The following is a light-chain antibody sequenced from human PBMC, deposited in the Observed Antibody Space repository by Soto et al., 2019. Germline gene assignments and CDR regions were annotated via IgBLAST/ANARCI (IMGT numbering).Light chain of an antibody. CDR2: DAS. Sequence: EIVLTQSPGTLSLSPGARATLSCRASQSVFSSYLAWYQQKPGQAPRLLIYDASNRAPGIPARFSGSGSGTDFTLTISSLEPDDFATYYCQQYGSSPHTFGQGTKVDIK. CDR3: QQYGSSPHT. CDR1: QSVFSSY. V-gene: IGKV3-20*01. J-gene: IGKJ1*01.